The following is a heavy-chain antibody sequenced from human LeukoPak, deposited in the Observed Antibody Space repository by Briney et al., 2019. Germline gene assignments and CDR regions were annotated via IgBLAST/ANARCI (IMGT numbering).Heavy chain of an antibody. CDR2: IYYSGST. J-gene: IGHJ4*02. D-gene: IGHD3-10*01. V-gene: IGHV4-59*08. CDR3: ASHCLGITMVRGVFTD. CDR1: GGSIISYC. Sequence: PSETLSLTCTVSGGSIISYCWSWIRQPPGKGLEWIGYIYYSGSTNYNTSLKSRVTISVDTSKNQFSLKLSSVTAADTAVYYCASHCLGITMVRGVFTDWGQGTLVTVSS.